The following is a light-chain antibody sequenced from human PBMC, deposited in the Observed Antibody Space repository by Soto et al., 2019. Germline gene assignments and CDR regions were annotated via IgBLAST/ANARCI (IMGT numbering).Light chain of an antibody. Sequence: QSALTQPPSASGSPGQSVTISCTGTSSDVGAYKYVSWYQQYPGKAPKLMIYEVTKRPSGVPDRFSGSKSGNTASLTVSGLQAEDEADYYCTSYVGNDIWLFGGEPKVTVL. V-gene: IGLV2-8*01. J-gene: IGLJ3*02. CDR2: EVT. CDR1: SSDVGAYKY. CDR3: TSYVGNDIWL.